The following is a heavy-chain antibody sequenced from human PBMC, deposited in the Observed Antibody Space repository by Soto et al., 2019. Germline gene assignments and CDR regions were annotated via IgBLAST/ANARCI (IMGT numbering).Heavy chain of an antibody. Sequence: GESLKISCKGSGYSFTSYWIGWVRQMPGKGLEWMGIIYPGDSDTRYSPSFQGQVTISADKSISTAYLQWSSLKASDTAMYYCARMMEGTLPHAYCGGDCYIDYWGQGTLVTVSS. J-gene: IGHJ4*02. V-gene: IGHV5-51*01. CDR1: GYSFTSYW. CDR2: IYPGDSDT. CDR3: ARMMEGTLPHAYCGGDCYIDY. D-gene: IGHD2-21*02.